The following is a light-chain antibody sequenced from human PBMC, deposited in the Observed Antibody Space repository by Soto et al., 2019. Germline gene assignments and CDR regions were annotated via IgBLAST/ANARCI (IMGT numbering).Light chain of an antibody. CDR1: QSVSTT. CDR3: KQYKEWPPFT. J-gene: IGKJ5*01. CDR2: GAS. Sequence: DIVLTQSPGTLYLSPGERATLSCSASQSVSTTYLAWYQQKPGQAPRLLILGASNRATGIPDRFSGSGSGTEFTLSISSLQSEDFAVYYCKQYKEWPPFTVGQGTRLEIK. V-gene: IGKV3-15*01.